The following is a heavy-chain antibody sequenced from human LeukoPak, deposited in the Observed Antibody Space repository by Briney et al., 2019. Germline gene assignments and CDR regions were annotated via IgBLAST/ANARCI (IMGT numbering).Heavy chain of an antibody. CDR3: ARIEYSGSYYRAFDI. J-gene: IGHJ3*02. D-gene: IGHD1-26*01. V-gene: IGHV1-46*01. CDR2: INPSGGST. Sequence: ASVKVSCKASGYTFTSYYMHWVRQAPGQGLGWMGIINPSGGSTSYAQKFQGRVTMTRDTSTSTVYMELSSLRSEDTAVYYCARIEYSGSYYRAFDIWGQGTMVTVSS. CDR1: GYTFTSYY.